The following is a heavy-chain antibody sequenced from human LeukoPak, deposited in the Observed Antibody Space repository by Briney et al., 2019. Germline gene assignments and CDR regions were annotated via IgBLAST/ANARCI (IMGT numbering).Heavy chain of an antibody. Sequence: SETLSLTCTVSGYSISSGYYWGWIRQPPGKGLEWIGSIYHSGSTYYNPSLKSRVTISVDTSKNQFSLELSSVTAADTAVYYCARALVGATRYFQHWGQGTLVTVSS. CDR2: IYHSGST. V-gene: IGHV4-38-2*02. CDR1: GYSISSGYY. D-gene: IGHD1-26*01. J-gene: IGHJ1*01. CDR3: ARALVGATRYFQH.